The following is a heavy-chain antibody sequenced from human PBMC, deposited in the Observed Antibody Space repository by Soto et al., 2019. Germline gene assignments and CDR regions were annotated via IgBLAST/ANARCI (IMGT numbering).Heavy chain of an antibody. CDR2: INHSGST. D-gene: IGHD2-15*01. Sequence: SETLSLTCAVYGGSFSGYYWSWIRQPPGKGLEWIGEINHSGSTNYNPSLKSRVTISVDTSKNQFSLKLNSVTAADTAVYYCARPNKSGNPFPFDYWGQGTLVTVSS. CDR1: GGSFSGYY. CDR3: ARPNKSGNPFPFDY. V-gene: IGHV4-34*01. J-gene: IGHJ4*02.